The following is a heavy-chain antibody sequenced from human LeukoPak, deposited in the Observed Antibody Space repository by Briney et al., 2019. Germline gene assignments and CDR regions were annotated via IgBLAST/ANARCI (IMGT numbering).Heavy chain of an antibody. CDR2: IYYSGST. CDR1: GGSISSYY. CDR3: AREYVVVVPAATYFDY. V-gene: IGHV4-59*12. J-gene: IGHJ4*02. Sequence: SETLSLTCTVSGGSISSYYWSWIRQPPGKGLEWIGYIYYSGSTYYNPSLKSRVTISVDTSKNQFSLKLSSVTAADTAVYYCAREYVVVVPAATYFDYWGQGTLVTVSS. D-gene: IGHD2-2*01.